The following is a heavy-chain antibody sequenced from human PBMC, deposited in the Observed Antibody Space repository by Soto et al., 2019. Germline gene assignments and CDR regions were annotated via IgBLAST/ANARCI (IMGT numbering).Heavy chain of an antibody. CDR2: INAGTGNT. Sequence: ASVKVSCKASGYTFTNHVIHWVRQAPGQSLECMGWINAGTGNTKYSQKFQDRVTITTDTSATTAYMELSSLRSDDTAVYYCARVATTIFDSFDPWGQGTLVTVSS. D-gene: IGHD3-9*01. CDR3: ARVATTIFDSFDP. CDR1: GYTFTNHV. J-gene: IGHJ5*02. V-gene: IGHV1-3*01.